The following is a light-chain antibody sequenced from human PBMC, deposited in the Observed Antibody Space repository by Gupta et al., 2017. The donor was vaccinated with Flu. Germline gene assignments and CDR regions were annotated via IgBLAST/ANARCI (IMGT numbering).Light chain of an antibody. J-gene: IGKJ3*01. Sequence: AVRMTQSPSSISASTGDRVTITCRASQRLSNSVAWYQQKAGKPPKLLIYATSSLQNGVPSRFSGSGSGTDFTLTVGGLQADDFATYYCQQYYGFPFTFGPGTKVDV. CDR2: ATS. CDR1: QRLSNS. V-gene: IGKV1-8*01. CDR3: QQYYGFPFT.